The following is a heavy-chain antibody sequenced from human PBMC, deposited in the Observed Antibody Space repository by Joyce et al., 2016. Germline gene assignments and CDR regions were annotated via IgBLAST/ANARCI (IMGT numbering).Heavy chain of an antibody. J-gene: IGHJ6*02. V-gene: IGHV4-59*01. CDR3: ARVYSSSRQTYGMDV. Sequence: QAQLQESGPGLVRPSETLSLICTVSGDSMTNYYWTWIRQAPGKGLEWIGYISDTGRGNYNPSLKCRVTISVDMSKNQFSLELTSVIAADTAIYYCARVYSSSRQTYGMDVWGQGTTVTVAS. CDR2: ISDTGRG. D-gene: IGHD6-13*01. CDR1: GDSMTNYY.